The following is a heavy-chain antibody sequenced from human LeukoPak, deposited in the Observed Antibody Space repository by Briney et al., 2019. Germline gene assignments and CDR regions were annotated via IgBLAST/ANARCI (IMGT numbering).Heavy chain of an antibody. CDR2: INGSGGST. Sequence: PGGSLRLSCAASGFTFSSYAMSWVRQAPGKGLEWVSDINGSGGSTYYADSVKGRFTISRDNSKNTLYLQMNSLRAEDTAIYYCAKNGDRGAYCSGGSCYPYFYYYMDIWGKGTTVT. V-gene: IGHV3-23*01. CDR1: GFTFSSYA. CDR3: AKNGDRGAYCSGGSCYPYFYYYMDI. D-gene: IGHD2-15*01. J-gene: IGHJ6*03.